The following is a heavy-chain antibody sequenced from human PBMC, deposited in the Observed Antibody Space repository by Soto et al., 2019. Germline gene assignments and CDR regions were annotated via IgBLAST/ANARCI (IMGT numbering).Heavy chain of an antibody. V-gene: IGHV1-69*13. CDR2: IIPIFGTA. Sequence: FSVKVSCKASGGTFSIYAISWVRQAPGQGLEWMGGIIPIFGTANYAQKFQGRVTITADESTSTAYMELSSLRSEDTAVYYCARVGQQLGPYYYGMDVWGQGTTVTVSS. CDR3: ARVGQQLGPYYYGMDV. CDR1: GGTFSIYA. D-gene: IGHD6-13*01. J-gene: IGHJ6*02.